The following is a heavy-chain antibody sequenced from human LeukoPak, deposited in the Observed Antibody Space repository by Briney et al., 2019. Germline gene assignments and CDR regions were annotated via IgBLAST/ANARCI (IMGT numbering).Heavy chain of an antibody. CDR1: GGSIRSYY. Sequence: SETLSLSCTVSGGSIRSYYWSWIRQPAGKGLEWIGHMYTSGSTNYNPSLKSRVTMSIDTSNNQFSLRLRFVTAADTAVYYCARDSGTTGEVKFDPWGQGTLVTVSS. CDR2: MYTSGST. V-gene: IGHV4-4*07. D-gene: IGHD3-10*01. CDR3: ARDSGTTGEVKFDP. J-gene: IGHJ5*02.